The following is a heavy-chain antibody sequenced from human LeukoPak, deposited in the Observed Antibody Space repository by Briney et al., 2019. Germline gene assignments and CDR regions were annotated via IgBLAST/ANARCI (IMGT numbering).Heavy chain of an antibody. V-gene: IGHV4-39*01. Sequence: SETLSLTCTVSGASFSSSTYYWGWLRLSPGKGLEWIGSIYYSGSTYYNPSLKSRVTISVDTSKNQFSLKLSSVTAADTAVYYCARHAGGITATGTRPFDYWGQGTLVTVSS. J-gene: IGHJ4*02. CDR3: ARHAGGITATGTRPFDY. D-gene: IGHD6-13*01. CDR2: IYYSGST. CDR1: GASFSSSTYY.